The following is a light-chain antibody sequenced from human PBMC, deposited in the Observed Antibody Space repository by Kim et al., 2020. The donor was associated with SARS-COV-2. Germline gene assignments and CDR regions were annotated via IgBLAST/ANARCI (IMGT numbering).Light chain of an antibody. Sequence: QMVTISCTGRSSDIGTGYDVHWYQQYPGTAPKLLIFDNNYRPSGVPDRFSGSKSGTSASLTITGLQAEDEADYYCQSYDNSLTVVVFGGGTQLTVL. V-gene: IGLV1-40*01. CDR1: SSDIGTGYD. CDR2: DNN. J-gene: IGLJ2*01. CDR3: QSYDNSLTVVV.